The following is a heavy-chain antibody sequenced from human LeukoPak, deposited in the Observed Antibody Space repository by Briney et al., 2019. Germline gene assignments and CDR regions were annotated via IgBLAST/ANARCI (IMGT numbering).Heavy chain of an antibody. CDR2: IKQDGSEI. D-gene: IGHD3-3*01. CDR1: GFTFSSYW. V-gene: IGHV3-7*01. J-gene: IGHJ4*02. CDR3: ARESSRVAYFDY. Sequence: GGSLRLSCAASGFTFSSYWMSWVRQAPGKGLEWVANIKQDGSEIYYVDSVKDRFTISRDNAKNSLYLQMNSLRAEDTAVYYCARESSRVAYFDYWGQGTQVTVSS.